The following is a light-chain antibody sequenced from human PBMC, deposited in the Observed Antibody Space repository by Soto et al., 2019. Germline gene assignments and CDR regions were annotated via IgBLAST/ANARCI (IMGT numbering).Light chain of an antibody. CDR2: DAS. Sequence: EIVMTQSPATLSVSPGERSTLSCRASQSVSSNLSWYQQKPGQAPRLLIYDASTRATDIPARFSASGSGTELTLTISTLQSADFAVYPCQHGRTFAPGTPGDIK. V-gene: IGKV3D-15*01. J-gene: IGKJ1*01. CDR3: QHGRT. CDR1: QSVSSN.